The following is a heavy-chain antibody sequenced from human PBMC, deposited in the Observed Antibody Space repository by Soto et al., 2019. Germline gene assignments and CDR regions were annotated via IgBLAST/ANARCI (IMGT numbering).Heavy chain of an antibody. CDR3: VRDLDGSGSYYTDF. CDR1: GYTFTTCG. J-gene: IGHJ4*02. Sequence: QVQLVQSGTEVKKPGASVKVSCKASGYTFTTCGISWVRQAPGQGLEWMGWISTYNGNTNYAQKLQGRVTMTTDTSTSTAYMELRSLRSDDTAVYYCVRDLDGSGSYYTDFWGQGTLVYVSS. CDR2: ISTYNGNT. V-gene: IGHV1-18*01. D-gene: IGHD3-10*01.